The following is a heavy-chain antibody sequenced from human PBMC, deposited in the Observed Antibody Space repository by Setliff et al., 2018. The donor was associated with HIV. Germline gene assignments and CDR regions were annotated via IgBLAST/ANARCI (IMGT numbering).Heavy chain of an antibody. Sequence: SETLSLTCTVSGYSISSGYYWGWIRQPPGKGLEWIGSIYYSGRTYYDPSLKSRVTISVDTSKNQFSLKLSSVTAADTALYFCTRAQIAAPRPFDYWGQGTLVTVSS. CDR1: GYSISSGYY. CDR3: TRAQIAAPRPFDY. D-gene: IGHD2-21*01. V-gene: IGHV4-38-2*02. CDR2: IYYSGRT. J-gene: IGHJ4*02.